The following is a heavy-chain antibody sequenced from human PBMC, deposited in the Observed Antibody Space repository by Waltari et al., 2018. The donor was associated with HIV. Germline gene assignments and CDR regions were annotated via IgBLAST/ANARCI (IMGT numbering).Heavy chain of an antibody. CDR3: ARQYPPLLWFGESPIYFDY. CDR2: IYHGDSDT. CDR1: GYSFISFW. V-gene: IGHV5-51*01. D-gene: IGHD3-10*01. J-gene: IGHJ4*02. Sequence: EVQLVQSGAEVKKTGESLKISCKASGYSFISFWLGWVRQMPGEGLEWMWIIYHGDSDTRDSPAFQGQVTISADKSTNTASLQWSSLKASDTAMYYCARQYPPLLWFGESPIYFDYWGQGTLVTVSS.